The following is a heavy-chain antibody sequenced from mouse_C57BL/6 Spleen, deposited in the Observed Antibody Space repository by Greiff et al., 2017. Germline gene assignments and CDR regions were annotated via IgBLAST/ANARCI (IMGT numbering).Heavy chain of an antibody. V-gene: IGHV1-80*01. CDR3: ARSPYDYDGPYFDY. J-gene: IGHJ2*01. Sequence: QVQLQQSGAELVKPGASVKISCKASGYAFSSYWMNWVKQRPGKGLEWIGQIYPGDGDTNYNGKFKGKATLTADKSSSTAYMQLISLTSEDSAVYFCARSPYDYDGPYFDYWGQGTTLTVSS. D-gene: IGHD2-4*01. CDR2: IYPGDGDT. CDR1: GYAFSSYW.